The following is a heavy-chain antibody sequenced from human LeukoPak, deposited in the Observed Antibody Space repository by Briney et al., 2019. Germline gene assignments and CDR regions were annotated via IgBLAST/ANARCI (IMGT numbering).Heavy chain of an antibody. CDR2: IYYSGST. J-gene: IGHJ5*02. CDR3: AREAFAYYGGDCYYNWFDP. Sequence: SETLSLTCTVSGGSISSGGYYWGWIRQHPGKGLEWIVYIYYSGSTYYNPSLKSRVTISVDTSKNQFSLKLSSVTAADTAVYYCAREAFAYYGGDCYYNWFDPWGQGTLVTVSS. D-gene: IGHD2-21*02. CDR1: GGSISSGGYY. V-gene: IGHV4-31*03.